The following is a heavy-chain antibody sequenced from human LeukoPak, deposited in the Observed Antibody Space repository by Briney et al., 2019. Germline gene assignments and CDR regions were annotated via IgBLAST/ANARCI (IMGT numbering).Heavy chain of an antibody. CDR3: ARGDGYSFNYFDY. CDR2: ISYDGSNK. CDR1: RFTFSSYA. V-gene: IGHV3-30*04. Sequence: GGSLRLSCAASRFTFSSYAMHWVRQAPGKGLEWVAVISYDGSNKYYADSVKGRFTISRDNSKNTLYLQMNSLRAEDTALYYCARGDGYSFNYFDYWGQGTLVAVSS. J-gene: IGHJ4*02. D-gene: IGHD5-24*01.